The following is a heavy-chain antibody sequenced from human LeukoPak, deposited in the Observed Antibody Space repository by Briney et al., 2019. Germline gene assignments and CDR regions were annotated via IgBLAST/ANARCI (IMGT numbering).Heavy chain of an antibody. D-gene: IGHD6-19*01. J-gene: IGHJ4*02. V-gene: IGHV3-9*01. CDR1: GFTFDDYA. CDR2: ISWNSGSI. Sequence: PGRSLRLSCAASGFTFDDYAMHWVRQAPGKGLERVSGISWNSGSIGYADSVKGRFTISRDNAKNSLYLQMNSLRAEDTALYYCAKDSRWSSSGWYYFDYWGQGTLVTVSS. CDR3: AKDSRWSSSGWYYFDY.